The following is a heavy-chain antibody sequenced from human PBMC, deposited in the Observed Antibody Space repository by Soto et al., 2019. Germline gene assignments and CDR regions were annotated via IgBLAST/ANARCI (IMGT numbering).Heavy chain of an antibody. D-gene: IGHD3-9*01. CDR2: ISYDGSNK. Sequence: GGSLRLSCAASGFTFSSSGMHWVRQAPGKGLEWVAVISYDGSNKYYADSVKGRFTISRDYSKNTLYLQMNSLRAEDTAVYYCAKTLSHYDILTGPFDYWGQGTLVTVSS. CDR1: GFTFSSSG. J-gene: IGHJ4*02. CDR3: AKTLSHYDILTGPFDY. V-gene: IGHV3-30*18.